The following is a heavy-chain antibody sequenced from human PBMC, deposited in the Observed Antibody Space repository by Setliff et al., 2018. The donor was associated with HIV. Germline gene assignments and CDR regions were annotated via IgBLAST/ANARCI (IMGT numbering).Heavy chain of an antibody. CDR3: ARDPGWGALDI. J-gene: IGHJ3*02. V-gene: IGHV3-11*01. D-gene: IGHD1-26*01. CDR2: ISSSGSTI. Sequence: GGSLRLSCAASGFTFSDYYMSWIRQAPGKGLEWVSYISSSGSTIYYADSVKGRFTISRDNAKNSLYLQMDSLRDDDTAVYYCARDPGWGALDIWGQGTMVTVSS. CDR1: GFTFSDYY.